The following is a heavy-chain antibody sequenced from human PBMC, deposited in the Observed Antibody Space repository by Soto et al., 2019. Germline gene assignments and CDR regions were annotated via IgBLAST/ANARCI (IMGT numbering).Heavy chain of an antibody. CDR3: ARARGYCSSTSCYASAYYYYYMDV. CDR1: GGSSSSGGYY. CDR2: IYYSGST. Sequence: QVQLQESGPGLVKPPQTLSLTCTVSGGSSSSGGYYWSWIRQHPEKGLEWIGYIYYSGSTYYNPSLKSRVTISVDTSKNQFSLKLSSVTAADTAVYYCARARGYCSSTSCYASAYYYYYMDVWGKGTTVTVSS. D-gene: IGHD2-2*01. J-gene: IGHJ6*03. V-gene: IGHV4-31*03.